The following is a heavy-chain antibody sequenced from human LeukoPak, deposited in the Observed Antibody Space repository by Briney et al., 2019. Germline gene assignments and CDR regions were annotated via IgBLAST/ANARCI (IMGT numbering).Heavy chain of an antibody. CDR2: IKQDGSEK. CDR1: GFTFSSSW. CDR3: ARDILWFGELYYYYYMDV. Sequence: GGSLRLSCAASGFTFSSSWMSWVRQAPGKGLEWVANIKQDGSEKYYVDSVKGRFTISRDNAKNSLYLQMNSLRAEDTAVYYCARDILWFGELYYYYYMDVWGKGTTVTISS. V-gene: IGHV3-7*01. D-gene: IGHD3-10*01. J-gene: IGHJ6*03.